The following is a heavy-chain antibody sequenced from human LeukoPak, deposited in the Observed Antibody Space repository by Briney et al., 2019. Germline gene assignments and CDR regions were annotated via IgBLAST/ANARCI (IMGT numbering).Heavy chain of an antibody. CDR2: ISAYNGNT. CDR3: ARGLDAASGLANFDY. J-gene: IGHJ4*02. D-gene: IGHD1-1*01. Sequence: ASVRVSCKASGYTFSYFGINWVRQAPGQGLEWMGWISAYNGNTNYAQKSEGRLSLTTDTATTTVYMELRNVTSDDTAVYFRARGLDAASGLANFDYWGQGTLITVSP. CDR1: GYTFSYFG. V-gene: IGHV1-18*01.